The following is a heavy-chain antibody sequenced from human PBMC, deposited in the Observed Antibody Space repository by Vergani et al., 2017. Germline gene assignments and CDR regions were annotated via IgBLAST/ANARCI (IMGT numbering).Heavy chain of an antibody. V-gene: IGHV3-48*03. J-gene: IGHJ4*02. CDR2: ISSSGSTI. D-gene: IGHD3-22*01. CDR3: ARVHYYDSSGYPDFDY. Sequence: EVQLLESGGGLVQPGGSLRLSCAASGFTFSSYEMNWVRQAPGKGLEWVSYISSSGSTIYYADSVKGRFTISRDNAKNSLYLQMNSLRAEDAAVYYCARVHYYDSSGYPDFDYWGQGTLVTVSS. CDR1: GFTFSSYE.